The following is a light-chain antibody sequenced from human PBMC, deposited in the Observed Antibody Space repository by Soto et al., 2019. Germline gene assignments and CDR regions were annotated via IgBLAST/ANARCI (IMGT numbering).Light chain of an antibody. Sequence: QSVLTQPPSVSGAPGQRVTISCTGSSSNIGAGYDVHWYQQLPGTAPKLLIYDNNNRPSGVPDRFSGSKSGTSASLAITGLQAEDEADYYCQSYESSLSGYVFGTGTKVTVL. J-gene: IGLJ1*01. CDR3: QSYESSLSGYV. CDR1: SSNIGAGYD. V-gene: IGLV1-40*01. CDR2: DNN.